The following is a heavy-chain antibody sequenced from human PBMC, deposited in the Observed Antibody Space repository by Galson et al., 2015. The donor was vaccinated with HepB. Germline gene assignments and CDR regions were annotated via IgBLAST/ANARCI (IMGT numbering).Heavy chain of an antibody. V-gene: IGHV3-23*01. D-gene: IGHD3-3*01. J-gene: IGHJ4*02. CDR3: TRVRSENTIFGVLVSSSWDPIEY. Sequence: SLRLSCAASGFIFGSYGMNWVRQAPGKGLEWVSSISGSSTYYAASVKGSFTISGDNSKNNLYPQMNDLRAEDAAMYYCTRVRSENTIFGVLVSSSWDPIEYWGQGTLVAVSS. CDR2: ISGSST. CDR1: GFIFGSYG.